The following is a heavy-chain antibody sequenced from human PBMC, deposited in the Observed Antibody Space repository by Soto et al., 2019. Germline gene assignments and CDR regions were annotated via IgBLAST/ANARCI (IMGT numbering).Heavy chain of an antibody. CDR2: IYHSGST. V-gene: IGHV4-30-2*01. CDR3: ARVPDR. Sequence: SETLSLTCAVSGGSISSGGYSWSWIRQPPGKGLEWTGYIYHSGSTYYNPSLKSRVTISVDRSKNQFSLKLSSVTAADTAVYYCARVPDRWGQGNLVTVSS. J-gene: IGHJ5*02. D-gene: IGHD2-2*01. CDR1: GGSISSGGYS.